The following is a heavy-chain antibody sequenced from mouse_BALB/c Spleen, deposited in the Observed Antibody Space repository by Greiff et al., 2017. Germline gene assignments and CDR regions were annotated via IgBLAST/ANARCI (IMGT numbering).Heavy chain of an antibody. J-gene: IGHJ3*01. Sequence: VQLKESGPGLVAPSQSLSITCTVSGFSLSRYSVHWVRQPPGKGLEWLGMIWGGGSTDYNSALKSRLSISKDNSKSQVFLKMNSLQTDDTAMYYCASPYDYDAWFAYWGQGTLVTVSA. CDR3: ASPYDYDAWFAY. CDR1: GFSLSRYS. CDR2: IWGGGST. D-gene: IGHD2-4*01. V-gene: IGHV2-6-4*01.